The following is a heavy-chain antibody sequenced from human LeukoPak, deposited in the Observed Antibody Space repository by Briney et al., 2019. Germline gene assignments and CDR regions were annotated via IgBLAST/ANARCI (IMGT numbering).Heavy chain of an antibody. J-gene: IGHJ4*02. Sequence: GGSLRLSCTASGFTFGDYAMSWFRQAPGKGLEWVGFIRSKAYGGTTEYAASVKGRFTIPKDDSKSIAYLQMNSLKTEDTVVYYCTRVGNYYDSSGYSYWGQGTLVTVSS. D-gene: IGHD3-22*01. V-gene: IGHV3-49*03. CDR3: TRVGNYYDSSGYSY. CDR2: IRSKAYGGTT. CDR1: GFTFGDYA.